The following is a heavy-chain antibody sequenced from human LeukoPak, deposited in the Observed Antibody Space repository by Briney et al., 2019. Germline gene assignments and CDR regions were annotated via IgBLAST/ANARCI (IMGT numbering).Heavy chain of an antibody. CDR1: GGSISSYY. J-gene: IGHJ4*02. V-gene: IGHV4-59*01. Sequence: SSETLSLTCTVSGGSISSYYWSWIRQPPGKGLEWIGYIYYSGSTNYNPSLKSRVTISVDTSKNQFSLKLSSVTAADTAVYYCARAAYYDILTGLDYWGQGTLVTVSS. CDR2: IYYSGST. CDR3: ARAAYYDILTGLDY. D-gene: IGHD3-9*01.